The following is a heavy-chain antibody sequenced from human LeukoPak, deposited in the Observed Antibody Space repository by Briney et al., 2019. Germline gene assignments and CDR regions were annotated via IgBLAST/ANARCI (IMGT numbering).Heavy chain of an antibody. CDR1: GGTFSSYA. V-gene: IGHV1-69*05. CDR2: IIPIFGTA. D-gene: IGHD6-13*01. J-gene: IGHJ6*03. CDR3: ARDSVEGSSWYGYYYYYYMDF. Sequence: SVKVSCKASGGTFSSYAISWLRQAPGQGLEWMGGIIPIFGTANYAQKFQGRVTITTDESTSTAYMELSSLRSEDTAVYYCARDSVEGSSWYGYYYYYYMDFWGKGTTVTVSS.